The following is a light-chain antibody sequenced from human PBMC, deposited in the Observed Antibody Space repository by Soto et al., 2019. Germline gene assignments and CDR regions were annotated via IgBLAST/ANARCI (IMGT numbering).Light chain of an antibody. Sequence: EIVMTQSPANLSVSPGERATLSCRASQSVDSSLAWYQRKPGQAPRLLIYGASTRATGIPATFSGSGSGTEFTLNISSLQSEDFAVYYCQQYNSWPLTFGGGTKVEIK. CDR1: QSVDSS. CDR2: GAS. CDR3: QQYNSWPLT. V-gene: IGKV3-15*01. J-gene: IGKJ4*01.